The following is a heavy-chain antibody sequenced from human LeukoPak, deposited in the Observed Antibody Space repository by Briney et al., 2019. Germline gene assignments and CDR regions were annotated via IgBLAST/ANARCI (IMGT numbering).Heavy chain of an antibody. D-gene: IGHD3-16*02. J-gene: IGHJ5*02. CDR1: GFTFSSYA. Sequence: GGSLRLSCAASGFTFSSYAMHWVRQAPGKGLEWVAVISYDGSNKYYADSVKGRFTISRDNSKNTLYLQMNSLRAEDTAVYYCARASEVWGSYRQNWFDPWGQGTLVTVSS. CDR2: ISYDGSNK. V-gene: IGHV3-30-3*01. CDR3: ARASEVWGSYRQNWFDP.